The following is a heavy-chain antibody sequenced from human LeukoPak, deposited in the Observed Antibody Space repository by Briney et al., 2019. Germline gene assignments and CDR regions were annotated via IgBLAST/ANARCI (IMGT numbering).Heavy chain of an antibody. Sequence: ASVKVSCKASGYTFTSYDFNWVRQATGQRPEWMGWMSPNSGDTGYAQKFQDRVTMTRNTSISTAYMELSSLRSDDTAVYYCARGPPNWGYDYWGPGTLVTVSS. CDR2: MSPNSGDT. J-gene: IGHJ4*02. V-gene: IGHV1-8*01. CDR1: GYTFTSYD. CDR3: ARGPPNWGYDY. D-gene: IGHD7-27*01.